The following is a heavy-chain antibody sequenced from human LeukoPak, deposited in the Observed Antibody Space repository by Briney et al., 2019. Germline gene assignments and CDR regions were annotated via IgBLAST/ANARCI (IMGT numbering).Heavy chain of an antibody. CDR3: ARESSSWYGVVYYYYGMDV. J-gene: IGHJ6*02. V-gene: IGHV3-48*01. CDR1: GFTFSSYS. D-gene: IGHD6-13*01. CDR2: ISSSSSTI. Sequence: GGSLRLSCAASGFTFSSYSMTWVRQAPGKGLEWVSYISSSSSTIYYADSVKGRFTISGDNAKNSLYLQMNSLRAEDTAVYYCARESSSWYGVVYYYYGMDVWGQGTTVTVSS.